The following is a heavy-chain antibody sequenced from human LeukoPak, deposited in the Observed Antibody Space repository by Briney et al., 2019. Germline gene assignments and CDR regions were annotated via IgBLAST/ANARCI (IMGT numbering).Heavy chain of an antibody. D-gene: IGHD3-22*01. V-gene: IGHV3-48*01. CDR2: ISSSSSTI. CDR1: GFTFSSYS. J-gene: IGHJ2*01. Sequence: QSGGSLRLSCAASGFTFSSYSMNWVRQAPGKGLEWVSYISSSSSTIHYADSVKGRFTISRDNAKNSLYLQMNSLRAEDTAVYYCARGWITMIVVGCFDLWGRGTLVTVSS. CDR3: ARGWITMIVVGCFDL.